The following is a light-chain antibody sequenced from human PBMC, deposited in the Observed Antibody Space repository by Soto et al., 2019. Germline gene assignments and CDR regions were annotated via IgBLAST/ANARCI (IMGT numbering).Light chain of an antibody. CDR3: QKYQNWPRLT. CDR1: QSVGSA. CDR2: GAS. J-gene: IGKJ4*01. V-gene: IGKV3-15*01. Sequence: EIVMTQSPATLSVSPGETATLSCRASQSVGSAVAWYQHKPAQAPRLLIVGASIRATGVPGRFSGGGSGTEFTLTISSLQSEDFAVYYCQKYQNWPRLTFGGGTTVEIK.